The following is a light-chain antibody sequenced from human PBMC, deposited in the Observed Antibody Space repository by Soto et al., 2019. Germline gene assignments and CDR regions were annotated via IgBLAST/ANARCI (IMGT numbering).Light chain of an antibody. CDR1: QTITKNH. Sequence: IVLTQSPGILSLSAGERATLSCRASQTITKNHVAWYQQKPGQAPRLIIYDAVNRATGVPDRFSGSGSGTDFTLTISRLEPEDFAVYYCHQCAHSPLTFGQGTKVEIK. CDR2: DAV. CDR3: HQCAHSPLT. J-gene: IGKJ1*01. V-gene: IGKV3-20*01.